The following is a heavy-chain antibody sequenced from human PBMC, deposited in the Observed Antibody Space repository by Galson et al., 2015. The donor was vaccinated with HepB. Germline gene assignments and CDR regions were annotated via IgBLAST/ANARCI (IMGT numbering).Heavy chain of an antibody. D-gene: IGHD3-10*01. CDR3: ARHRDPMLWFAESTAPGGMDV. J-gene: IGHJ6*02. CDR1: GYSFTHSW. CDR2: IYPGDSDT. V-gene: IGHV5-51*01. Sequence: QSGAEVKKPGESLKISCQASGYSFTHSWIGWVRQMPGKGLEWMGIIYPGDSDTRYSPSFQGQVAISADRSINTAYLQWRGLKASDTAMYYCARHRDPMLWFAESTAPGGMDVWGQGTTVTVTS.